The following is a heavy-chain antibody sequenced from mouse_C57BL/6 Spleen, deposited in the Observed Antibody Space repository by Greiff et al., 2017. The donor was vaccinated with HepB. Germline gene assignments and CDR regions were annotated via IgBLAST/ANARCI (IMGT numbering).Heavy chain of an antibody. J-gene: IGHJ2*01. CDR1: GYTFTSYW. CDR3: AREDYYGSRNYFDY. Sequence: VQLQQSGAELVMPGASVKLSCKASGYTFTSYWMHWVKQRPGQGLEWIGEIDPSDSYTNYNQKFKGKSTLTVDKTSSTAYMQLSSLTSEDSAVYYCAREDYYGSRNYFDYWGQGTTLTVSS. D-gene: IGHD1-1*01. CDR2: IDPSDSYT. V-gene: IGHV1-69*01.